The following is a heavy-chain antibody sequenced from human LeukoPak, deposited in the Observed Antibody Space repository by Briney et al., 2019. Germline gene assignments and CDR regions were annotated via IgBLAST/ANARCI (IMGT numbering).Heavy chain of an antibody. D-gene: IGHD5-18*01. CDR3: ARERSGYSYGYWYYYYMDV. Sequence: PSETLSLTCTVSGGSISSYYWSWIRQPAGKGLEWIGRIYTSGSTNYNPSLKSRVTMSVDTSKNQFSLKLSSVTAADTAVYYCARERSGYSYGYWYYYYMDVWGKGTTVTVSS. CDR2: IYTSGST. CDR1: GGSISSYY. V-gene: IGHV4-4*07. J-gene: IGHJ6*03.